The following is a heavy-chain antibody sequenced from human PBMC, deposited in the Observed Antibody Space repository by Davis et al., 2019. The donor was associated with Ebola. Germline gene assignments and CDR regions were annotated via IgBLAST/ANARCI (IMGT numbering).Heavy chain of an antibody. CDR3: ARDKFYYDSSGYGYYYGMDV. CDR1: GFTFSSYS. J-gene: IGHJ6*02. D-gene: IGHD3-22*01. Sequence: GESLKISCAASGFTFSSYSMNWVRQAPGKGLEWVSSIGSSSSYIYYADLVKGRFTISSDNTKKSLYLHMNSLRAEDTAVYYCARDKFYYDSSGYGYYYGMDVWGQGTTVTVSS. CDR2: IGSSSSYI. V-gene: IGHV3-21*01.